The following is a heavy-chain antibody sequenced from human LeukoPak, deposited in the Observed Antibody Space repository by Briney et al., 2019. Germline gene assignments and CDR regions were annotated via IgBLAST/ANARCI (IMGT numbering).Heavy chain of an antibody. D-gene: IGHD4-23*01. Sequence: GGSLLLSCAASGFIFSSYGMHWVRQAPGKGLEWVAFIRNDGSNKYYADSVKGRFTISRDNSKNTLYLQMNSLRAEDTAVYYCAKLLSNSGRFLYWGQGTLVTVSS. CDR1: GFIFSSYG. CDR2: IRNDGSNK. J-gene: IGHJ4*02. V-gene: IGHV3-30*02. CDR3: AKLLSNSGRFLY.